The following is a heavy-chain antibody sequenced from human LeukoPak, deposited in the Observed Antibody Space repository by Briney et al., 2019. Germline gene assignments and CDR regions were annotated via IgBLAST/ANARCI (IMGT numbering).Heavy chain of an antibody. V-gene: IGHV3-48*03. CDR2: ISASGTIT. Sequence: GGSLRLSCAASGFTFSSYEMNWVRQAPGKGLEWISYISASGTITHYADSVEGRFTISRDNAKNSLYLQMKSLRAEDTAVYYCATVYYDSDGDSWGQGTLVTVSS. J-gene: IGHJ4*02. CDR1: GFTFSSYE. D-gene: IGHD3-22*01. CDR3: ATVYYDSDGDS.